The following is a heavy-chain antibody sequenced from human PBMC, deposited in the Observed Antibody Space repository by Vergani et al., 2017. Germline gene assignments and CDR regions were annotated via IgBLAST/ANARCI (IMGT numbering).Heavy chain of an antibody. J-gene: IGHJ4*02. CDR3: ARDSPYFRGDLDY. Sequence: QVQLVQSGAEVKKPGSSVKVSCKASGGTFSSYAISWVRQAPGQGLEWMRRIIPIFGTANYAQKFQGRVTITADESTSTAYMELSSLRSEDTAVYYCARDSPYFRGDLDYWGQGTLVTVSS. CDR2: IIPIFGTA. V-gene: IGHV1-69*13. D-gene: IGHD2-21*01. CDR1: GGTFSSYA.